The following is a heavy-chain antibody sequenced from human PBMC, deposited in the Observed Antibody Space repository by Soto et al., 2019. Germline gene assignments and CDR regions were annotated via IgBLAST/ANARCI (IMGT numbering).Heavy chain of an antibody. CDR1: AFTLSSYW. Sequence: EVQLVESGGGLVQPGGSLRLSCEASAFTLSSYWMSWVRQAPGKGLEWVANIKPDGSEKYYVDSVKGRFTISXXXTKNSLYLQMSTLRPEDTAIYYCARDYEFGFDIWGQGTLVTVSS. CDR3: ARDYEFGFDI. V-gene: IGHV3-7*01. D-gene: IGHD3-22*01. J-gene: IGHJ3*02. CDR2: IKPDGSEK.